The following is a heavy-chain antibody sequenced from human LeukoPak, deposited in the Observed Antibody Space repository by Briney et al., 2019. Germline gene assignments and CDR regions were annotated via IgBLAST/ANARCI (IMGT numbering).Heavy chain of an antibody. CDR1: GGSISSGGYS. D-gene: IGHD4-11*01. J-gene: IGHJ3*02. CDR2: IYHSGST. CDR3: ARTDYSGAFDI. Sequence: PSETLSLTCAVPGGSISSGGYSWSWIRQPPGKGLEWIGYIYHSGSTYYNPSLKSRVTISVDRSKNQFSLKLSSVTAADTAVYYCARTDYSGAFDIWGQGTMVTVSS. V-gene: IGHV4-30-2*01.